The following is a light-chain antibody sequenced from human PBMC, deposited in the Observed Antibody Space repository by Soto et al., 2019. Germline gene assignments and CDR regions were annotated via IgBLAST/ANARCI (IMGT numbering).Light chain of an antibody. J-gene: IGKJ1*01. CDR1: QSISRN. V-gene: IGKV3-15*01. Sequence: EIVMTQSPPTLSVSPGERATLSCRASQSISRNLAWFQQKPGQAPTLLIFGASTRAAGIPARFSGSGSGTEFTLTISGLQSEDYVDYFCHQYENWPKTFGQGTKVEV. CDR3: HQYENWPKT. CDR2: GAS.